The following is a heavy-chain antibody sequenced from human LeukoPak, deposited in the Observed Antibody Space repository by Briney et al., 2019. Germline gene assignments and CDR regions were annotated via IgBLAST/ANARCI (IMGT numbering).Heavy chain of an antibody. CDR2: IKLDGSEK. D-gene: IGHD3-9*01. J-gene: IGHJ5*02. V-gene: IGHV3-7*01. CDR1: GFSFSTYW. CDR3: VQGGRYHYGS. Sequence: PGGSLRLSCAASGFSFSTYWMSWVRQAPGKGLEWVANIKLDGSEKYYVDFVEGRFTISRDNARNSLYLQMNSLRAEDTAVYHCVQGGRYHYGSWGQGTLVTVSS.